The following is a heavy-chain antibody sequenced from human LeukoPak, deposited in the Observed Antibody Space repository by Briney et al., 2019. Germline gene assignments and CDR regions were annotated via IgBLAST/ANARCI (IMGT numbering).Heavy chain of an antibody. Sequence: PGGSLRLSCAASGFTYSSYGMHWVRQAPGKGLEWVAVIWYDGSNKYYADSVKGRFAISRDNSKNTLYLQMSSLRAEDTAVYHCAKGLYYLDYWGQGTLVTVSS. CDR1: GFTYSSYG. V-gene: IGHV3-33*06. CDR3: AKGLYYLDY. CDR2: IWYDGSNK. J-gene: IGHJ4*02.